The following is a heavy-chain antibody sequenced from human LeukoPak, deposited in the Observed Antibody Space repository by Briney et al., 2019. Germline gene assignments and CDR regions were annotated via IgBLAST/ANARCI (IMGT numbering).Heavy chain of an antibody. V-gene: IGHV3-30*03. D-gene: IGHD3-3*01. CDR3: ARGFGFWSGYYRHFDY. CDR1: GFTFSSYG. J-gene: IGHJ4*02. Sequence: PGGSLRLSCAASGFTFSSYGMHWVRQAPGKGLEWVALISYDGSNKYYADSVKGRFTISRDNSKNTLYLQMNSLRAEDTAVYYCARGFGFWSGYYRHFDYWGQGTLVTVSS. CDR2: ISYDGSNK.